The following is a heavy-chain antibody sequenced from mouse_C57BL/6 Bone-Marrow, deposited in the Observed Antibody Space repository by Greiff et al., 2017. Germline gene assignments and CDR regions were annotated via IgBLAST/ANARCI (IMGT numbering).Heavy chain of an antibody. CDR3: ARGGGWAMDY. V-gene: IGHV1-59*01. CDR2: IDPSDSYT. Sequence: QVQLQQPGAELVRPGTSVKLSCKASGYTFTSYWMHWVKQRPGQGLEWIGVIDPSDSYTNYNQKFKGKATLTVDTSSSTAYMQLSSLTSEDSSVYYCARGGGWAMDYWGQGTSVTVSS. J-gene: IGHJ4*01. D-gene: IGHD2-3*01. CDR1: GYTFTSYW.